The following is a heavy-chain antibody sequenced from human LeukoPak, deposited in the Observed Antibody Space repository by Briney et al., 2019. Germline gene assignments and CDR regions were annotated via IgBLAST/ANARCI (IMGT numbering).Heavy chain of an antibody. Sequence: GGSLRLSCAASGFTFSHYAMRWVRQAPGKGLDWVAAICGSGGSTYYAASVKGRFTISSENSKNTLYRQMHVQRADDTAYSLSATLPAASGWYEFDSWGQGTLVTVSS. V-gene: IGHV3-23*01. J-gene: IGHJ4*02. CDR3: ATLPAASGWYEFDS. CDR2: ICGSGGST. D-gene: IGHD6-19*01. CDR1: GFTFSHYA.